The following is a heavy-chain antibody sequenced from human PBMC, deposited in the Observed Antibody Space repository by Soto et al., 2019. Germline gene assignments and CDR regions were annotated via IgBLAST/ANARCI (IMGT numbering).Heavy chain of an antibody. CDR1: GYTFTGYY. Sequence: ASVKVSCKASGYTFTGYYMHWVRQAPGQGLEWMGWINPNSGGTNYAQKFQGWVTMTRDTSISTAYMELSRLRSDDTAVYYCARDRGSDIVVVPAAREGYFDYWGQGTLVTVPQ. V-gene: IGHV1-2*04. D-gene: IGHD2-2*01. CDR3: ARDRGSDIVVVPAAREGYFDY. CDR2: INPNSGGT. J-gene: IGHJ4*02.